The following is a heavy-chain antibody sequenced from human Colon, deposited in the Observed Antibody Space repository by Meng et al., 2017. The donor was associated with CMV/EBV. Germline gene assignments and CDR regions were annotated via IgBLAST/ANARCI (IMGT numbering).Heavy chain of an antibody. CDR2: INHSGST. V-gene: IGHV4-34*01. Sequence: SETLSLTCAVYGGSFSGYYWSWIRQPPGKGLEWIGEINHSGSTNYNPSLKSRVTISVDTSKNQFSLKLNSVTAADTAVYYCARGNSGSPLPYYYFGMDVWGQGTTVTVSS. CDR1: GGSFSGYY. CDR3: ARGNSGSPLPYYYFGMDV. D-gene: IGHD6-6*01. J-gene: IGHJ6*02.